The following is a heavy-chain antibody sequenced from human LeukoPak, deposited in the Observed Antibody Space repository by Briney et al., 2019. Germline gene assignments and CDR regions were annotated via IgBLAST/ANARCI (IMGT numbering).Heavy chain of an antibody. CDR2: INHSGST. CDR1: GGSFSGYY. J-gene: IGHJ2*01. V-gene: IGHV4-34*01. CDR3: AIKKKGGNNWYFDL. Sequence: SSETLSLTCAVYGGSFSGYYWSWIRQPPGKGLEWIGEINHSGSTNYNPSLKSRVTISVDTSKNQFSLKLSSVTAADTAVYYCAIKKKGGNNWYFDLWGRGTLVTVSS. D-gene: IGHD4-23*01.